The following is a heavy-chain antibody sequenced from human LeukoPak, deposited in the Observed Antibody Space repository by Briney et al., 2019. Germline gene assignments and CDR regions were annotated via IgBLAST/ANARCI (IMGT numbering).Heavy chain of an antibody. CDR2: IYYSGST. Sequence: SETLSLTCTVSGDSISSYYWSWIRQPPGKGLEWIGYIYYSGSTNYNTSLKSRVTISVDTSKNQFSLKLSSVTAADTAVYYCARGWGLLYFDYWGQGTLVTVSS. V-gene: IGHV4-59*01. CDR1: GDSISSYY. J-gene: IGHJ4*02. CDR3: ARGWGLLYFDY. D-gene: IGHD3-10*01.